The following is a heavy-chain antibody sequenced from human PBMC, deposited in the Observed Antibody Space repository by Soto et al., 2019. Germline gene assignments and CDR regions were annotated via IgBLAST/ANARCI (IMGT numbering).Heavy chain of an antibody. D-gene: IGHD3-9*01. CDR1: GYSFTSYW. V-gene: IGHV5-51*01. CDR2: MYPGDSDT. CDR3: ARSPDYDLLTGYYHFDY. Sequence: GESLKISCKGFGYSFTSYWVGWVRQMPGKGLEWMGIMYPGDSDTKYSPSFQGQVTISADKSINTAYLQWSSLKASDTAMYYCARSPDYDLLTGYYHFDYWGQGTLVTVSS. J-gene: IGHJ4*02.